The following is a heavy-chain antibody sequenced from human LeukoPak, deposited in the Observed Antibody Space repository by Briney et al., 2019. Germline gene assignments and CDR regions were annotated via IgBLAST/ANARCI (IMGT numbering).Heavy chain of an antibody. CDR2: IYISGGT. CDR3: ARVRRNSGNKYFDP. J-gene: IGHJ5*02. Sequence: SETLSLTCTVSGGSISSGNYYWSWIRQPAGMGLEWIGRIYISGGTEYNPSLKSRVTISIDTSKNQFYLRLSSVTAADTAVYYCARVRRNSGNKYFDPWGQGTRVTVSS. CDR1: GGSISSGNYY. V-gene: IGHV4-61*02. D-gene: IGHD5-12*01.